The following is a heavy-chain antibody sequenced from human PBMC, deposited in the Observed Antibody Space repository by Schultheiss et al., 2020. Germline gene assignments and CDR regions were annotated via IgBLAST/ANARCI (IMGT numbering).Heavy chain of an antibody. Sequence: SETLSLTCTVSGGSVSSGSFYWSWIRQPPGKGLEWIGYVYHSGSTNYNPSLKTRVTTSVDTSKSQFSLKLTSVTAADTAVYFCARGWDYGGNYHFDYWGQGALVTVSS. D-gene: IGHD4-23*01. CDR2: VYHSGST. J-gene: IGHJ4*02. V-gene: IGHV4-61*01. CDR3: ARGWDYGGNYHFDY. CDR1: GGSVSSGSFY.